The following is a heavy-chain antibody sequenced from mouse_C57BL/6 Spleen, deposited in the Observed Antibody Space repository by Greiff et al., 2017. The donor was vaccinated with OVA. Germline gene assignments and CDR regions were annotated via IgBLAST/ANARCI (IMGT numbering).Heavy chain of an antibody. CDR1: GYTFTSYW. V-gene: IGHV1-69*01. CDR2: IDPSDSYT. CDR3: ARSSNYVDAMDY. J-gene: IGHJ4*01. Sequence: QVQLQQPGAELVMPGASVKLSCKASGYTFTSYWMHWVKQRPGQGLEWIGEIDPSDSYTNYNQKFKGKSTLTVDKSSSTAYMQLSSLTSEDSAVYYCARSSNYVDAMDYWGQGTSVTVSS. D-gene: IGHD2-5*01.